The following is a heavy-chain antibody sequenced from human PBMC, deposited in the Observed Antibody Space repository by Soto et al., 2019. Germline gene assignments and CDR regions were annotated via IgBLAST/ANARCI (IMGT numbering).Heavy chain of an antibody. V-gene: IGHV6-1*01. CDR2: TYSRSKWHN. J-gene: IGHJ6*02. CDR3: ARDRAQFGMDV. D-gene: IGHD3-10*01. CDR1: GDRVSSNSAA. Sequence: SQTLSLTCAISGDRVSSNSAAWNWIRLSTSRSLEWLGRTYSRSKWHNDSAESVKSRITINPDTSKNEFSLHLNFVTPVDTAVYYCARDRAQFGMDVWGQGATVTSP.